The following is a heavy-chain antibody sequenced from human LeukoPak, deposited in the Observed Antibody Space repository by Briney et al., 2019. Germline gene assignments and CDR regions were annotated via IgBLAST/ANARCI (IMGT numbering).Heavy chain of an antibody. CDR1: GFTFSSYD. CDR2: IGTAGDT. D-gene: IGHD3-10*01. V-gene: IGHV3-13*01. J-gene: IGHJ4*02. CDR3: AKDPAMVRGVIIRGFDY. Sequence: GGSLRLSCAASGFTFSSYDMHWVRQATGKGLEWVSAIGTAGDTYYPGSVKGRFTISRDNSKNTLYLQMNSLRAEDTAVYYCAKDPAMVRGVIIRGFDYWGQGTLVTVSS.